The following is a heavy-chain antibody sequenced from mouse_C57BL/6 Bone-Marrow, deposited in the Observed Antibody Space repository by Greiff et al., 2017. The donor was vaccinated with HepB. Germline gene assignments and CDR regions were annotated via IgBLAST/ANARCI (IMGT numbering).Heavy chain of an antibody. V-gene: IGHV1-55*01. Sequence: QVQLQQPGAELVKPGASVKMSCKASGYTFTSYWITWVKQRPGQGLEWIGDIYPGSGSTNYNEKFKSKGTLPVDTSSSTAYMQLSSLTSEDSAVYYCARLGGAYDYDEDYAMDYWGQGTSVTGSS. J-gene: IGHJ4*01. CDR3: ARLGGAYDYDEDYAMDY. CDR2: IYPGSGST. D-gene: IGHD2-4*01. CDR1: GYTFTSYW.